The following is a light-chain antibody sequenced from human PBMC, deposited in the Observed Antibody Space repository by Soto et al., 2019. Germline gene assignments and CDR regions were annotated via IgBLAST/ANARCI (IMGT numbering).Light chain of an antibody. Sequence: DTVLTQSPVTLSLYPGERATPSCRASQSVDIYLAWYQQKPGRAPRLLIYDASNRATGIPARFSGSGSGTDFTLTISSLEPEDFAIYYCQQRKSWPPLTFGGGTKVEIK. J-gene: IGKJ4*01. CDR2: DAS. CDR1: QSVDIY. V-gene: IGKV3-11*01. CDR3: QQRKSWPPLT.